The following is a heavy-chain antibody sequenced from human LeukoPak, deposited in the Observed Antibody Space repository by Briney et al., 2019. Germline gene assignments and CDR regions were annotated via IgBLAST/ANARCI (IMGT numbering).Heavy chain of an antibody. CDR3: VKDVEPAAATSTYYFDS. CDR2: ISSNGGST. Sequence: GGSQGLSCSASGFTFSSYAMHWVSQAPGKGLEYVSAISSNGGSTYYADSVKGRFTISRDNSKNTLYLQMSSLRAEDTAVYYCVKDVEPAAATSTYYFDSGAQGTLVTVSS. D-gene: IGHD2-2*01. V-gene: IGHV3-64D*09. J-gene: IGHJ4*02. CDR1: GFTFSSYA.